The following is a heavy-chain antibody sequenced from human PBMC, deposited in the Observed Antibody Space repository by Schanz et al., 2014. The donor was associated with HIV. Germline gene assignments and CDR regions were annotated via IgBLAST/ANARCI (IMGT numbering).Heavy chain of an antibody. CDR1: EYTFTGYY. V-gene: IGHV1-18*04. D-gene: IGHD5-12*01. CDR3: ARGAAEMATMTPWRY. J-gene: IGHJ4*02. CDR2: ISAYNGHT. Sequence: QVQLVQSGTEVAQPGASVRVSCKASEYTFTGYYVHWVRQAPGHGLEWMGWISAYNGHTNYAQKLQGRVTMTTDTSTSTAYMDLRSLRSDDTAVYYCARGAAEMATMTPWRYWGQGTLVTVSS.